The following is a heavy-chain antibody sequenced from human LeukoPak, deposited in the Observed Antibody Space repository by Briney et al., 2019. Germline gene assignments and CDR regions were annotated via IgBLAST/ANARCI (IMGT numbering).Heavy chain of an antibody. Sequence: GRSLRLSCAASGFTFSSYGMHWVRQAPGKGLEWVAVIWYDGSNKYYADSVKGRFTISRDNSKNTLYLQMNSLRADDTAVYYCARGVPAHAHAFDIWGQGTMVTVSS. J-gene: IGHJ3*02. CDR1: GFTFSSYG. CDR2: IWYDGSNK. D-gene: IGHD2-2*01. CDR3: ARGVPAHAHAFDI. V-gene: IGHV3-33*01.